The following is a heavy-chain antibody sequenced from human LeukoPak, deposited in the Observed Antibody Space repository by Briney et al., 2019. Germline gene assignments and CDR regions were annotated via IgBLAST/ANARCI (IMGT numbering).Heavy chain of an antibody. D-gene: IGHD3-22*01. V-gene: IGHV3-23*01. J-gene: IGHJ5*02. CDR2: ISGSGGST. Sequence: GGSLRLSCAASGFTFSSYAMSWVRQAPGKGLEWVSAISGSGGSTYYADSVKGRFTISRDNSKNTLYLQMNSLRAEDTAVYYCAKDRAKNYYDSSGYPSWGQGTLVTVSS. CDR1: GFTFSSYA. CDR3: AKDRAKNYYDSSGYPS.